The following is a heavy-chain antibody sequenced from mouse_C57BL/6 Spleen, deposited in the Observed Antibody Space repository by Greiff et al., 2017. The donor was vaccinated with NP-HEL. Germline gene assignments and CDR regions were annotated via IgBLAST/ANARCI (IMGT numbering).Heavy chain of an antibody. J-gene: IGHJ4*01. CDR3: ARSLAYYSNYVDAMDY. V-gene: IGHV1-22*01. CDR1: GYTFTDYN. D-gene: IGHD2-5*01. CDR2: INPNNGGT. Sequence: VQLQQSGPELVKPGASVKMSCKASGYTFTDYNMHWVKQSHGKSLEWIGYINPNNGGTSYNQTFKGKATLTVNKSSSTAYMELRSLTSEESAVYYCARSLAYYSNYVDAMDYWGQGTSVTVSA.